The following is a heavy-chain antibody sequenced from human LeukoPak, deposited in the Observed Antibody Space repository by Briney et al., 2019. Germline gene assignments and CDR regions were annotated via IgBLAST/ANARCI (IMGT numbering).Heavy chain of an antibody. D-gene: IGHD2-2*01. CDR1: GFSFNNYA. J-gene: IGHJ6*03. CDR3: ARLRCSSTSCWLNYYYYMDV. V-gene: IGHV3-66*04. Sequence: RGSLRLSCAASGFSFNNYAMYWVRQAPGKGLEWVSVIYSGGSTYYADSVKGRFTISRDNSKNTLYLQMNSLRAEDTAVYYCARLRCSSTSCWLNYYYYMDVWGKGTTVTISS. CDR2: IYSGGST.